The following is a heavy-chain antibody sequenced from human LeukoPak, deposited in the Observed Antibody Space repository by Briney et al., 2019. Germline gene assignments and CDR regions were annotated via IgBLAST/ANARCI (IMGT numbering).Heavy chain of an antibody. V-gene: IGHV3-64D*09. CDR2: ISNNGGSS. CDR1: GFPFSAYA. CDR3: VKITSVTGGDC. J-gene: IGHJ4*02. Sequence: GGSLRLSCSASGFPFSAYAMYWVRQAPGKGLEYVSGISNNGGSSFYADSVKGRFTISRDNSKNTLYLQMSSLRAEDTAVYYCVKITSVTGGDCWGQGTRLTVSS. D-gene: IGHD1-1*01.